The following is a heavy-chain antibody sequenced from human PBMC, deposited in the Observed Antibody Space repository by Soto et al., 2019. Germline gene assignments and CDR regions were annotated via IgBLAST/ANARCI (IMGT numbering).Heavy chain of an antibody. CDR1: VDSVSSDSAA. V-gene: IGHV6-1*01. Sequence: SQTLSLTCAISVDSVSSDSAAWDLIRQSPSRGLEWLGRTYYRSKLYNDYAVSVKSRITINPDTSKNQFSLQLNSVTPEDTAVYYCASEYSSSFTLDYWGQGTLVTVSS. J-gene: IGHJ4*02. CDR3: ASEYSSSFTLDY. CDR2: TYYRSKLYN. D-gene: IGHD6-13*01.